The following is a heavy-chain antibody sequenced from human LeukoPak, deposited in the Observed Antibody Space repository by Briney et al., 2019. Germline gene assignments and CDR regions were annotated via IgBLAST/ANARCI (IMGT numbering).Heavy chain of an antibody. Sequence: ASVKVSCKASGYTFTSYGISWVRQAPGQGLEWMGWISAYNGNTNYAQKLQGRVTMTTDTSTSTAYMELRSLRSDDTAVYYCAGVAGYSSSWSKNDAFDIWGQGTMVTVSS. CDR3: AGVAGYSSSWSKNDAFDI. J-gene: IGHJ3*02. CDR2: ISAYNGNT. CDR1: GYTFTSYG. V-gene: IGHV1-18*01. D-gene: IGHD6-13*01.